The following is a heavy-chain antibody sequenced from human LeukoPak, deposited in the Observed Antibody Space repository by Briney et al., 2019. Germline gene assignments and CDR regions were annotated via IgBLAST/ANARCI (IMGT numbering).Heavy chain of an antibody. CDR3: ARERHDYGDSRWFDP. CDR1: GYTFTSYA. V-gene: IGHV7-4-1*02. D-gene: IGHD4-17*01. CDR2: INTNTGNP. Sequence: GTSVKVSCKASGYTFTSYAMNWVRQAPGQGLEWMGWINTNTGNPTYAQGFTGRFVFSLDTSVSTAYLQISSLKAEDTAVYYCARERHDYGDSRWFDPWGQGTLVTVSS. J-gene: IGHJ5*02.